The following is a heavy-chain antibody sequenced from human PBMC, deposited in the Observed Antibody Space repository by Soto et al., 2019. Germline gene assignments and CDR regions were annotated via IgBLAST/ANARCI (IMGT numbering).Heavy chain of an antibody. CDR2: MNPNSGNR. J-gene: IGHJ6*02. CDR3: ARGDSTDCSNGVCSFFYNHDMDV. D-gene: IGHD2-8*01. V-gene: IGHV1-8*02. Sequence: ASVRVYCKASGYTFPTYDINWVRQAAGQGLVWMGWMNPNSGNRGYAQKFQGRVTMTRDTSISTAYMELSDLRSEDTAIYCCARGDSTDCSNGVCSFFYNHDMDVWGQGTTVTVS. CDR1: GYTFPTYD.